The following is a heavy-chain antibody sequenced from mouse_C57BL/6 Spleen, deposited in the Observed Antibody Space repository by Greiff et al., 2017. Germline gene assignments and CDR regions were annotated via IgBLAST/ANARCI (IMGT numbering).Heavy chain of an antibody. CDR2: INYDGSST. J-gene: IGHJ1*03. CDR1: GFTFSDYY. Sequence: EVNVVESEGGLVQPGSSMKLSCTASGFTFSDYYMAWVRQVPEKGLEWVANINYDGSSTYYLDSLKSRFIISRDNAKNILYLQMSSLKSEDTATYYCAREGGTYYSNYGWYFDVWGTGTTVTVSS. CDR3: AREGGTYYSNYGWYFDV. D-gene: IGHD2-5*01. V-gene: IGHV5-16*01.